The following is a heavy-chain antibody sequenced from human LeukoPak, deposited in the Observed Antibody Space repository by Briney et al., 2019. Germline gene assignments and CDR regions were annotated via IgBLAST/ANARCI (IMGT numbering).Heavy chain of an antibody. CDR1: GFTFDDYA. J-gene: IGHJ4*02. CDR2: ISWNSGSI. V-gene: IGHV3-9*01. CDR3: AKTSPHGDYFGGYFDY. D-gene: IGHD4-17*01. Sequence: GGSLRLSCAASGFTFDDYAMHWVRQAPGKGLEWVSGISWNSGSIGYADSVKGRFTISRDNAKNSLYLQMNSLRAEDTALYYCAKTSPHGDYFGGYFDYWGQGTLVTVSS.